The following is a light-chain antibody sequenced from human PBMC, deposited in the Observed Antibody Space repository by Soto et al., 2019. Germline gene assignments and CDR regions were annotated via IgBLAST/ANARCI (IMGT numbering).Light chain of an antibody. V-gene: IGLV1-40*01. CDR2: GDN. J-gene: IGLJ1*01. CDR1: TSNIGAPYD. CDR3: QSYDLSLRNYV. Sequence: QSVLTQPPSVSGAPGQRVSISCTGSTSNIGAPYDVHWYQHLPGTAPKLLIDGDNNRPSGVPDRFSGSKSGTSASLAIIRLQAEDECDYYCQSYDLSLRNYVFGSGTKVTVL.